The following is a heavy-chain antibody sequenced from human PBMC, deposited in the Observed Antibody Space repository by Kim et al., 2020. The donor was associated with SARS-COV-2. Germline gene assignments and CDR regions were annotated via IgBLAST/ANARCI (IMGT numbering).Heavy chain of an antibody. D-gene: IGHD4-17*01. CDR1: GFTFSNYG. CDR2: ISGSGGSR. Sequence: GGSLRLSCAASGFTFSNYGMTWVRQAPGKGLEWVSGISGSGGSRQYADSMKGRFTISRDNSKNTLFLQMSSLRAEDAAIYYCAKQAAIGDYASPSDYWGQGTLVTVSS. CDR3: AKQAAIGDYASPSDY. V-gene: IGHV3-23*01. J-gene: IGHJ4*02.